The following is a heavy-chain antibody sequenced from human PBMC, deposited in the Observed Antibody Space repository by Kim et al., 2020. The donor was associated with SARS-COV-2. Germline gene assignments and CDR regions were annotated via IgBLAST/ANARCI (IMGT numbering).Heavy chain of an antibody. J-gene: IGHJ3*02. V-gene: IGHV3-7*01. CDR1: GFTFSSYW. CDR3: ARDRASKSDAFDI. D-gene: IGHD3-10*01. CDR2: IKQDGSEK. Sequence: GGSLRLSCAASGFTFSSYWMSWVRQAPGKGLEWVANIKQDGSEKYYVDSVKGRFTISRDNAKNSLYLQMNSLRAEDTAVYYCARDRASKSDAFDIWGQGTMVTVSS.